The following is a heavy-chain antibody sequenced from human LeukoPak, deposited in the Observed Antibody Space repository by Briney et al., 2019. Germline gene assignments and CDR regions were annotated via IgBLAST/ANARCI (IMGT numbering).Heavy chain of an antibody. CDR1: GYTFTGYL. D-gene: IGHD2-21*01. CDR3: AREYYSISDY. V-gene: IGHV1-2*02. CDR2: INPNSGGT. J-gene: IGHJ4*02. Sequence: ASVKVSCKASGYTFTGYLIHWVRQAPGQGLEWMGWINPNSGGTNYAQKFQCRVTMTRDTSISTAYMELSRPTSDDTAVYYCAREYYSISDYWGQGALVTVSS.